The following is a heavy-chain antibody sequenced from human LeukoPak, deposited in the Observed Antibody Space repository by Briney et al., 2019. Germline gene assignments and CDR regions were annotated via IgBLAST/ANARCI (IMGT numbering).Heavy chain of an antibody. CDR1: GFTFSSYS. Sequence: GGSLRLSCAASGFTFSSYSMNWVRQAPGKGLEWVSSISSSSSYIYYADSVKGRFTISRDNAKNSLYLQMNSLRAEDTAVYYCAREEISRRDTMIVVDENWFDPWGQGSLVTVSS. D-gene: IGHD3-22*01. J-gene: IGHJ5*02. V-gene: IGHV3-21*01. CDR2: ISSSSSYI. CDR3: AREEISRRDTMIVVDENWFDP.